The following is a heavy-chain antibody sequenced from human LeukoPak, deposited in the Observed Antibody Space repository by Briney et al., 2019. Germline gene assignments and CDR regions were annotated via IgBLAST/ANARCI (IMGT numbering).Heavy chain of an antibody. Sequence: GGSLRLSCAASGFTFSTSAMNWVRQAPGKGLVWVSRINSDGSSTSYADSVKGRFTISRDNAKNTLYLQMNSLRAEDTAVYYCARRSSGWKNWFDPWGQGTLVTVSS. CDR2: INSDGSST. CDR3: ARRSSGWKNWFDP. V-gene: IGHV3-74*01. CDR1: GFTFSTSA. J-gene: IGHJ5*02. D-gene: IGHD6-19*01.